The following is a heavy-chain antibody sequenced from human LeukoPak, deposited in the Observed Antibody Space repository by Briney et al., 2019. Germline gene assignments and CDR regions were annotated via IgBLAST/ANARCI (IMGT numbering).Heavy chain of an antibody. V-gene: IGHV1-18*01. CDR3: ARGVSGGGYYGMDV. J-gene: IGHJ6*02. CDR1: GYTFTSYG. Sequence: ASVKVSCKASGYTFTSYGISWVRQAPGQGLEWMGWISAYNGNTDYAQKLQGRVTMTTDTSTSKAYMELRSVRSDDTAVYYCARGVSGGGYYGMDVWGQGTTVTVSS. D-gene: IGHD2-15*01. CDR2: ISAYNGNT.